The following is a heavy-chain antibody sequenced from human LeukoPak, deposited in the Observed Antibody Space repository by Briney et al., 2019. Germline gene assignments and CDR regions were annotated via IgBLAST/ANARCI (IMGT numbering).Heavy chain of an antibody. V-gene: IGHV1-18*01. J-gene: IGHJ5*02. CDR3: ARDHYGSGSLPPDWFDP. D-gene: IGHD3-10*01. CDR2: ISAYNGNT. CDR1: GYTFTSYG. Sequence: GASVKVSCKASGYTFTSYGISWVRQAPGQGLEWMGWISAYNGNTNYAQKLQGRVTMTTDTSTSTAYMELRSLRSDDTAVYYCARDHYGSGSLPPDWFDPWGQGTLVTVSS.